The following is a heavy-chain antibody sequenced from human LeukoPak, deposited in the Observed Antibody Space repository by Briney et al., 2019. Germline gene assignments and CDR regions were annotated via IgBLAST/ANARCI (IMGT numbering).Heavy chain of an antibody. CDR2: TRGRGTDA. D-gene: IGHD3-22*01. Sequence: PGGSLRLSCAASGFTFSDYAMSWIRQAPGKGLEWVSATRGRGTDAYYADSVRGRFTISGDNSRNTLYLQMNSLRAEDTAVYYCAKENSGSFDYWGQGALVTVSS. CDR1: GFTFSDYA. CDR3: AKENSGSFDY. J-gene: IGHJ4*02. V-gene: IGHV3-23*01.